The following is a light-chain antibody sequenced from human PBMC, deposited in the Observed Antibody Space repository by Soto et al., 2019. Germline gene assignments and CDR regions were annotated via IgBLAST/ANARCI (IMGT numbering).Light chain of an antibody. CDR1: SSDVGGYNY. CDR3: SSYTSSSTLYV. CDR2: EVT. V-gene: IGLV2-8*01. J-gene: IGLJ1*01. Sequence: QSALTQPPSASGSPGQSVTISCTGTSSDVGGYNYVSWYQQHPGKAPKLMIYEVTKRPSGVPDRFSGPKSGNTASLTISGLQAEDEADYYCSSYTSSSTLYVFGTGTKLTVL.